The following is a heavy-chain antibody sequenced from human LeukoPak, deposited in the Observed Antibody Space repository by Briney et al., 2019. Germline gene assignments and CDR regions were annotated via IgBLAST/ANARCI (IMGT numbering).Heavy chain of an antibody. D-gene: IGHD6-13*01. V-gene: IGHV3-49*03. Sequence: GSLRLSCKASGFIFGDYAMSWFRQAPGKGLEWVGFIRSKAYGGTTEYAASVKGRFTISRDDSKSIAYLQMNSLKTEDTAVYYCTRDQGLLTSSWYFDYWGQGTLVTVSS. J-gene: IGHJ4*02. CDR3: TRDQGLLTSSWYFDY. CDR2: IRSKAYGGTT. CDR1: GFIFGDYA.